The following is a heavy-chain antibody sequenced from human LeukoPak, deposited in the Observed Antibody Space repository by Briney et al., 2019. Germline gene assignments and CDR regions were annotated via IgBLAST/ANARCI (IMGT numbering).Heavy chain of an antibody. CDR3: ARDAYYDSSGYYGH. CDR2: ISSSGSTI. Sequence: GGSLRLSCAASGFTFSDHYMSWIRQAPGKGLEWVSYISSSGSTIYYADSVKGRFTISRDNAKNSLYLQMNSLRAEDTAVYYCARDAYYDSSGYYGHWGQGTLVTVSS. CDR1: GFTFSDHY. V-gene: IGHV3-11*04. D-gene: IGHD3-22*01. J-gene: IGHJ4*02.